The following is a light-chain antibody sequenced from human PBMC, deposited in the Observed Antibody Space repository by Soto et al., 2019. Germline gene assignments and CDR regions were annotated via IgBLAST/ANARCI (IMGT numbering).Light chain of an antibody. J-gene: IGKJ1*01. Sequence: EIVLTQSPGTLSLSPGERATLSCRASQSVSDNYLAWYQQKPGQAPRLLIYGAFTRATGIPDRFSGSGSGTDFSLTISRLEPEDFAVYYYQQYGSSPPWTFGQGTTGAIK. CDR1: QSVSDNY. V-gene: IGKV3-20*01. CDR2: GAF. CDR3: QQYGSSPPWT.